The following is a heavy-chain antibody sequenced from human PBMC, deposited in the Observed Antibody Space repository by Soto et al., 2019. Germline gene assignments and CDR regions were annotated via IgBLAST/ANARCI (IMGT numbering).Heavy chain of an antibody. CDR3: ARARRGYDFWRGYYSPDAFDI. D-gene: IGHD3-3*01. CDR1: GFTFSSYW. V-gene: IGHV3-7*01. CDR2: IKQDGSEK. J-gene: IGHJ3*02. Sequence: EVQLVESGGGLVQPGGSLRLSCAASGFTFSSYWMSWVRQAPGKGLEWVANIKQDGSEKYYVDSVKGRFTISRDNAKNSLYLQMNSLRAEDTAVYYCARARRGYDFWRGYYSPDAFDIWGQGTMVTVSS.